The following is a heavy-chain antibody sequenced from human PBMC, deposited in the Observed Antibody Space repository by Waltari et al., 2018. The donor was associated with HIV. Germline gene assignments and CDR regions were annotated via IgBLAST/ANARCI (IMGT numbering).Heavy chain of an antibody. CDR1: GGSIASSDSF. Sequence: QVQLQESGPGFVKPSETLSLICNVSGGSIASSDSFWGWIRQYPVMNMETVGSALYTRRPVLFTCQFFAKSSLKSRVALSVDTSKNQVSLRLTSVTAADTGLYYCVRHAAEFRPDFGWILAGVFEPWGLGTQVIVS. V-gene: IGHV4-39*01. D-gene: IGHD6-19*01. CDR2: ALYTRRPVLFTCQF. J-gene: IGHJ1*01. CDR3: VRHAAEFRPDFGWILAGVFEP.